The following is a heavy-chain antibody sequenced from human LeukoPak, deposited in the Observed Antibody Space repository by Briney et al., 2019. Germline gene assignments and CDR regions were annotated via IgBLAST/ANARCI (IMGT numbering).Heavy chain of an antibody. J-gene: IGHJ4*02. CDR2: IYYSGST. CDR3: ARETFYSDSSDYYYYFDY. Sequence: SETLSLTCTVSGGSISGYYWTWIRQTPGKGLEWIGYIYYSGSTNYNPSLKSRVTISVDMSKNQFSLRLPSVTAADTAVYYCARETFYSDSSDYYYYFDYWGQGTLVTVAS. D-gene: IGHD3-22*01. CDR1: GGSISGYY. V-gene: IGHV4-59*01.